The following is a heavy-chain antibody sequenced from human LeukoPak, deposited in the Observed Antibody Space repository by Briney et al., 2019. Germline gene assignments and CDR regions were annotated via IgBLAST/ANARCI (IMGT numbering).Heavy chain of an antibody. V-gene: IGHV1-2*06. D-gene: IGHD6-13*01. CDR3: ARDQGSLTRSWYTGY. Sequence: WASVKVSCKASGYTFTGYHIHWVRQAPGQGLEWMGRINPYSGDTNFAQKFQGRVTMTRDTSITTAYMDLSSLTPDDTAVYFCARDQGSLTRSWYTGYWGQGTQVTVCS. J-gene: IGHJ4*02. CDR1: GYTFTGYH. CDR2: INPYSGDT.